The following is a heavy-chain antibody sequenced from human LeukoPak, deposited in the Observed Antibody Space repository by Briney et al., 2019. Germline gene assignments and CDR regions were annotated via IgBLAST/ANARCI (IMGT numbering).Heavy chain of an antibody. CDR1: GGTFSNYA. CDR3: ARWVRGYSGYDPDY. J-gene: IGHJ4*02. V-gene: IGHV1-69*04. Sequence: GSSVKVSCKASGGTFSNYAISWVRQAPGQGLEWMGRIIPILGIANYAQKFQGRVTITADKSTSTAYMELSSLRSEDTAVYYCARWVRGYSGYDPDYWGQGTLVTVSS. CDR2: IIPILGIA. D-gene: IGHD5-12*01.